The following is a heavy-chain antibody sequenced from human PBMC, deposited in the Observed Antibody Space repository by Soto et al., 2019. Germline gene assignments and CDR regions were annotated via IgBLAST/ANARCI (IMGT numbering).Heavy chain of an antibody. CDR2: IYYSGST. D-gene: IGHD6-13*01. CDR1: GGYISSYY. CDR3: ARGIAAAGAFNWFDP. Sequence: SETLSLTCTVSGGYISSYYWSWIRQHPGKGLEWIGYIYYSGSTYYNPSLKSRVTISVDTSKNQFSLKLSSVTAADTAVYYCARGIAAAGAFNWFDPWGQGTLVTVSS. V-gene: IGHV4-59*06. J-gene: IGHJ5*02.